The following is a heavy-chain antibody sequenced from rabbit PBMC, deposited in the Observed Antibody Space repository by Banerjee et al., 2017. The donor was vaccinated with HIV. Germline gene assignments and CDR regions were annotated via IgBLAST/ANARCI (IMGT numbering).Heavy chain of an antibody. J-gene: IGHJ4*01. CDR3: ARVDGNSRGWCMDL. D-gene: IGHD4-1*01. V-gene: IGHV1S45*01. CDR1: GFSFSSRDW. CDR2: IHTGDGST. Sequence: QEQLEESGGDLVKPEGSLTLTCTASGFSFSSRDWICWVRQAPGKGLEWIGCIHTGDGSTYYASWVNGRFTISKTSSTTLTLQMTSLTAADTATYFCARVDGNSRGWCMDLWGQGTLVTVS.